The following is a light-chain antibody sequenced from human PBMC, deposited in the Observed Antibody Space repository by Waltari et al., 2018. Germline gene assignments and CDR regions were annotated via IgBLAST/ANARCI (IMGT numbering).Light chain of an antibody. Sequence: ETVLTQSPVTLSLSPGEGATLSCKASQSVGSSLAWYQQKPGQAPRLLIYNPANRAAGIPARFSGSGSGTDFTLTISSLEPEDFAVYYCQQRSNWNTFGQGTKLEIK. CDR1: QSVGSS. J-gene: IGKJ2*01. CDR3: QQRSNWNT. V-gene: IGKV3-11*01. CDR2: NPA.